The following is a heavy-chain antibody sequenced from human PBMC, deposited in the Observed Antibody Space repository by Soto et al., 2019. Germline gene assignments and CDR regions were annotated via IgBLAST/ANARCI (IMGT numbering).Heavy chain of an antibody. Sequence: QVHLAQSGVEVKKPGASVRVSCKASGYTFTAYGLTWVRQAPGRGLEWMGWINPSNRQTHYAYNFQGRVTLTTDTSTGTAYMDLRNLRSDDTAVYYCARGHQSPVTLCGVVVTSMGAFDVWGQGTTVIVSS. CDR1: GYTFTAYG. CDR2: INPSNRQT. D-gene: IGHD3-3*01. CDR3: ARGHQSPVTLCGVVVTSMGAFDV. V-gene: IGHV1-18*04. J-gene: IGHJ3*01.